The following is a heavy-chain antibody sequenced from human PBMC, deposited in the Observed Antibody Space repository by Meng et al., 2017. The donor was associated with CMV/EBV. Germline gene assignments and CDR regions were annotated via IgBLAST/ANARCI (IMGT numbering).Heavy chain of an antibody. CDR3: ARGHYWSGYSYYYYGMDF. CDR2: INHSGST. D-gene: IGHD3-3*01. CDR1: GGSFSGYY. Sequence: GSLRLSCAVYGGSFSGYYWSWIRQPPGKGLEWIGEINHSGSTNYNPSLKSRVTISVDTSKNQFSLKLSSVTAADTAVYYCARGHYWSGYSYYYYGMDFWGQGTTVTVSS. J-gene: IGHJ6*02. V-gene: IGHV4-34*01.